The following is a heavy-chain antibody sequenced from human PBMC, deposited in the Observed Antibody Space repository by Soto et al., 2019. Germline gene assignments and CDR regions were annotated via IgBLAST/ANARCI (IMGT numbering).Heavy chain of an antibody. Sequence: QVQLQQWGAGLLKPSETLSLTCAVYGRSFSGYYWSWIRQPPGKGLEWIGDINHSGSTNYNPSLKSGVNLSVDTSQHQLSVSLSSVTAADTAVYYCARAYGGNSGVFDYWGQGTLVTVSS. D-gene: IGHD4-17*01. J-gene: IGHJ4*02. CDR3: ARAYGGNSGVFDY. V-gene: IGHV4-34*01. CDR1: GRSFSGYY. CDR2: INHSGST.